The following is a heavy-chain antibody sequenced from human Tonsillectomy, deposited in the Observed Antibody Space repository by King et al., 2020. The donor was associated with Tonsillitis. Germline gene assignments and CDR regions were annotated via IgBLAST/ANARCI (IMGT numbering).Heavy chain of an antibody. CDR1: VASISGGSYY. CDR2: IYTAWHN. D-gene: IGHD6-19*01. V-gene: IGHV4-61*02. J-gene: IGHJ4*02. Sequence: VQLQESGPGLVKPSQTLSLTCTVSVASISGGSYYWSWIRQPAGKGLEWSGGIYTAWHNNYTPSLKGRVTMSVDTSKNQFSLMLNTVTAADTAVYYCARSGYSSGYQDFWGQGTLVTVSS. CDR3: ARSGYSSGYQDF.